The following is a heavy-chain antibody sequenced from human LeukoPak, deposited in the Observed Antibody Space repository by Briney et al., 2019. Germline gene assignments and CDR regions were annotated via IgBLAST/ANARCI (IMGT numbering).Heavy chain of an antibody. CDR3: ARVGVGTTFDY. CDR1: GFTFSAYW. Sequence: PGGSLRLSCAASGFTFSAYWMYWVRQAPGKGLVWVSRINTDGSSTAYADYVKGRFTISRDNAKNTLYLQVDSLRAEDTAVYYCARVGVGTTFDYWGQGTPVTVSS. V-gene: IGHV3-74*01. CDR2: INTDGSST. D-gene: IGHD1-26*01. J-gene: IGHJ4*02.